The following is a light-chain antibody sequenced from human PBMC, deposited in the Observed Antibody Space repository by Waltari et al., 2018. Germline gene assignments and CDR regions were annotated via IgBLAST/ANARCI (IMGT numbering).Light chain of an antibody. CDR1: QSVLYRSNNKNY. Sequence: DIVMTQSPDSLAVSLGSRDSINCKSSQSVLYRSNNKNYLAWYQQKPGQPPKLLIYWASTRESGVPDRFSGSGSGTDFTLTISSLQAEDVAVYYCQQYYSTLRTFGQGTKVEIK. V-gene: IGKV4-1*01. CDR2: WAS. J-gene: IGKJ1*01. CDR3: QQYYSTLRT.